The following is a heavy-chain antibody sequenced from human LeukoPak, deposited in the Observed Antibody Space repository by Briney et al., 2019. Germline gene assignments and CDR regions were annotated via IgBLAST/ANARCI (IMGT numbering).Heavy chain of an antibody. CDR1: GFTFSIYA. V-gene: IGHV3-30-3*01. CDR2: ISYDGANK. J-gene: IGHJ4*02. D-gene: IGHD3-22*01. CDR3: ARDLVGGWDDSSGYYYGYFDY. Sequence: GRSLRLSCAASGFTFSIYAMHWVRQAPGKGLELVAVISYDGANKYYADSVKGRFTISRDNSKNTLYLQMNSLRAEDTAVYYCARDLVGGWDDSSGYYYGYFDYWGQGTLVTVSS.